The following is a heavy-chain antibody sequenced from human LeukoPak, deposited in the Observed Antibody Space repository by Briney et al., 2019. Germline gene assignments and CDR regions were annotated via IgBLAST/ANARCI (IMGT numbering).Heavy chain of an antibody. CDR1: GSSVSTNH. J-gene: IGHJ6*04. CDR2: IYIDSNT. Sequence: GGSLRLSCAVSGSSVSTNHMSWVRQAPGKGLEWVSVIYIDSNTYYGDSVKGRFTMSRDNSKNTVFLQMTSLRVDDTAVYYCARDREVVTAKAQMDVWGKGTTVIVSS. CDR3: ARDREVVTAKAQMDV. V-gene: IGHV3-53*01. D-gene: IGHD2-21*02.